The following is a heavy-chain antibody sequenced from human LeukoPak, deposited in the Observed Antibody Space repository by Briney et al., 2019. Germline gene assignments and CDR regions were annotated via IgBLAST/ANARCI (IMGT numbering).Heavy chain of an antibody. V-gene: IGHV1-8*01. CDR3: ARDSLDIVAFYYYYYMDV. D-gene: IGHD2-15*01. J-gene: IGHJ6*03. CDR1: GYTFTSYD. CDR2: MNPNSGNT. Sequence: ASVKVSCKASGYTFTSYDINWVRQATGQGLEWMGWMNPNSGNTGYAQKFQGRVTMTRNTSISTAYMELSSLRSDDTAVYYYARDSLDIVAFYYYYYMDVWGKGTTVTVSS.